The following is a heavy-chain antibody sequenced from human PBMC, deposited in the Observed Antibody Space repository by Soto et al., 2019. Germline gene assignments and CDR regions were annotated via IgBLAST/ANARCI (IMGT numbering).Heavy chain of an antibody. CDR2: ITSDTNTI. D-gene: IGHD6-19*01. CDR1: GFPFSIYS. J-gene: IGHJ4*02. Sequence: EVQLVESGGGLVQPGGSLRLSCAASGFPFSIYSMNWVRQAPGKGLEWSSYITSDTNTIKYADSVKGRFTISRDDAKTVVFLPMDSLRDEDTAVYFCARAVEGHFDYWGQGTVVTVSS. CDR3: ARAVEGHFDY. V-gene: IGHV3-48*02.